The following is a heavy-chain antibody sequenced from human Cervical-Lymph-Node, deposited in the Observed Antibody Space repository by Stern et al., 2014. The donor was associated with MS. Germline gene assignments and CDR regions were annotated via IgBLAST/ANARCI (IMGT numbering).Heavy chain of an antibody. CDR1: GFTFDDYA. J-gene: IGHJ4*02. V-gene: IGHV3-9*01. CDR3: AKDIGFGSGSYYNY. D-gene: IGHD3-10*01. CDR2: ISWNSGSI. Sequence: VQLVESGGGLVQPGRSLRLSCAASGFTFDDYAMHWVRQAPGKGLEWVSGISWNSGSIGYADSVKGRFTISRDNAKNSLYLQMNSLRAEDTALYYCAKDIGFGSGSYYNYWGQGTLVTVSS.